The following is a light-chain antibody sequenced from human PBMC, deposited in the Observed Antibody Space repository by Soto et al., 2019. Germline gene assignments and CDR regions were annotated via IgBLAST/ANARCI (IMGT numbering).Light chain of an antibody. CDR1: QGIRDD. CDR3: LQDYNYPWT. V-gene: IGKV1-6*01. Sequence: AIQMTQSPSSLSASVGDRVTITCRASQGIRDDLGWYQQKPGKAPKLPIYSASSLQSGVPSRFSGSGSGTDFTLTISSLQPEDFATYYCLQDYNYPWTFGQGTKVDIK. J-gene: IGKJ1*01. CDR2: SAS.